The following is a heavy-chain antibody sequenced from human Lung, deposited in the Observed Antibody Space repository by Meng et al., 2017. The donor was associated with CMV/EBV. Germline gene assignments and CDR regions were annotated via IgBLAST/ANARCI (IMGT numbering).Heavy chain of an antibody. CDR1: GYSFTSFG. V-gene: IGHV1-18*01. CDR2: ISVDNGDT. Sequence: ASVKVSCKTSGYSFTSFGITWVRQAPGRGLEWMGWISVDNGDTNYAEKFQDRVTMTTDISRNTAYMELWSLRFDDTAFYYCVRGGRDYRVDYWGQGTLVTVSS. D-gene: IGHD4/OR15-4a*01. J-gene: IGHJ4*02. CDR3: VRGGRDYRVDY.